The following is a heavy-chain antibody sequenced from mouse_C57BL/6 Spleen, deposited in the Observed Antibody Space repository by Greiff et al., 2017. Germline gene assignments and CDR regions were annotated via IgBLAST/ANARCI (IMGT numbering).Heavy chain of an antibody. CDR3: ARDAGWLNYFDY. CDR2: ISDGGSYT. V-gene: IGHV5-4*01. D-gene: IGHD2-3*01. CDR1: GFTFSSYA. Sequence: EVHLVESGGGLVKPGGSLKLSCAASGFTFSSYAMSWVRQTPEKRLEWVATISDGGSYTYYPDNVKGRFTISRDNAKNNLYLQMSHLKSEDTAMYYCARDAGWLNYFDYWGQGTTLTVSS. J-gene: IGHJ2*01.